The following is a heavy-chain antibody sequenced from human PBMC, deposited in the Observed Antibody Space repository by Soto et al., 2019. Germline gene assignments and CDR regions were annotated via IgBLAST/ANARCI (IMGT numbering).Heavy chain of an antibody. CDR2: ISSSSSYI. J-gene: IGHJ5*02. D-gene: IGHD3-10*01. Sequence: GGSLRLSCAASGFTFSSYSMNWVRQAPGKGLEWVSPISSSSSYIYYADSVKGRFTIPRDNAKNSLYLQMNSLRAEDTAVYYCARDTYYYGSGSYSPWGQGTLVTVSS. V-gene: IGHV3-21*01. CDR1: GFTFSSYS. CDR3: ARDTYYYGSGSYSP.